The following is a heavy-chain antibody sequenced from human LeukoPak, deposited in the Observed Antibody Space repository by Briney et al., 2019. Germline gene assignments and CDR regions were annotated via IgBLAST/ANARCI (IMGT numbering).Heavy chain of an antibody. J-gene: IGHJ4*02. CDR2: ISAYNGNT. CDR1: GYSFTSYG. V-gene: IGHV1-18*01. CDR3: AREDTAMFLYYFDY. D-gene: IGHD5-18*01. Sequence: GASVKVSCKASGYSFTSYGISWVRQAPGQGLEWMGWISAYNGNTNYAQKLQGRVTMTTDTSTSTAYMELRSLRSDDTAVYYCAREDTAMFLYYFDYWGQGTLVTLSS.